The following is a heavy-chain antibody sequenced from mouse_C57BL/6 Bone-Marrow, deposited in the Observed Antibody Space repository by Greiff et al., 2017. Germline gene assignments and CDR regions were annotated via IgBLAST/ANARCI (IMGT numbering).Heavy chain of an antibody. J-gene: IGHJ1*03. CDR2: IYPGSGST. Sequence: QVQLQQPGAELVKPGASVKMSCKASGYTFTSYWITWVKQRPGQGLEWIGDIYPGSGSTNYNEKFKSKATLTVDTSSSTAYMQLSSLTSEDSAVXYCARCPIITTVVRHWYFDVWGTGTTVTVSA. V-gene: IGHV1-55*01. CDR1: GYTFTSYW. D-gene: IGHD1-1*01. CDR3: ARCPIITTVVRHWYFDV.